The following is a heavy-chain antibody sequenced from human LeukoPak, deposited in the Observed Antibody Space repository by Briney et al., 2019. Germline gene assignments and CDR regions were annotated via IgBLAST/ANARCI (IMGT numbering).Heavy chain of an antibody. V-gene: IGHV4-4*02. CDR1: GGSISSSNW. Sequence: SETLSLTCAVSGGSISSSNWWSWVRQPPGKGLEWIGEIYHSGSTNYNPSLKSRVTISVDKSKNQFSLKLSSVTAADTAVYYCARAGYSGSPDAFDIWGQGTMVTVSS. CDR2: IYHSGST. J-gene: IGHJ3*02. D-gene: IGHD1-26*01. CDR3: ARAGYSGSPDAFDI.